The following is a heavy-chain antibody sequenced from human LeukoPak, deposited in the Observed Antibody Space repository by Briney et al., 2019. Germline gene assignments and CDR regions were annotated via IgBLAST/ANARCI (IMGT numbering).Heavy chain of an antibody. Sequence: GGSLRLSCTATGFTFGDYSMTWFRQAPGKGLEWVSFIRNKASGGTTEHAASVRGRFTTSRDDSKSIAYLQMNSLKTEDTALYYCTRDRIMTDFWGQGTLVTVSS. V-gene: IGHV3-49*03. J-gene: IGHJ4*02. CDR3: TRDRIMTDF. D-gene: IGHD2-15*01. CDR1: GFTFGDYS. CDR2: IRNKASGGTT.